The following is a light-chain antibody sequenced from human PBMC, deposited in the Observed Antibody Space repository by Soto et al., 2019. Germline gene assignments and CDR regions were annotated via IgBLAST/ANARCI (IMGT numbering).Light chain of an antibody. CDR1: QFISSC. V-gene: IGKV1-39*01. J-gene: IGKJ5*01. Sequence: DIQMTQSPSSLSASVGDRVTITCRPSQFISSCLTWYQQKPGKAPNLLIYAASSLQSGVPSRFSGSGSGTDFTLTISSLQPEDFATYYCQQSYSTPITFGQGTRLEIK. CDR3: QQSYSTPIT. CDR2: AAS.